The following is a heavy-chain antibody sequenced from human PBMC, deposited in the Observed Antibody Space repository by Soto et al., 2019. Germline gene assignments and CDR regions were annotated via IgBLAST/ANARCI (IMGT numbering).Heavy chain of an antibody. Sequence: QVQLVQSGAEMKKPGASVKISCTTSGYVFSNFAIHWVRQAPGQRLEWMGRINIGDGKTKYSEKLQGRVSITSDTSANTAYMELSSLSSEDTAVVYCARADYDYSWGSYHPLDHWGPGTLVTVSS. J-gene: IGHJ4*02. CDR3: ARADYDYSWGSYHPLDH. CDR2: INIGDGKT. V-gene: IGHV1-3*04. D-gene: IGHD3-16*02. CDR1: GYVFSNFA.